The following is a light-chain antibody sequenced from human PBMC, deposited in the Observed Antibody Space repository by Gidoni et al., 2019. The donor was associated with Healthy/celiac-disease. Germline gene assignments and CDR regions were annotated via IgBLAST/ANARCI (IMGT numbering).Light chain of an antibody. V-gene: IGKV3-15*01. Sequence: EIVMTQSPATLSVSPGERATLSCRASQSFSSNLAWYQQKPGQAPRLLIYGASTRATGFPARFSGSGSGTEFTLTISSLQSEDFAVYYCQQYNNWPPLFTFGPGTKVDIK. J-gene: IGKJ3*01. CDR2: GAS. CDR1: QSFSSN. CDR3: QQYNNWPPLFT.